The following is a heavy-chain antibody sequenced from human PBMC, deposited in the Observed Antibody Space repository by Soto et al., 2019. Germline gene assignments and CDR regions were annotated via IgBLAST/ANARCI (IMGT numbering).Heavy chain of an antibody. V-gene: IGHV4-59*11. D-gene: IGHD6-19*01. CDR3: ARVGSSGWSPDY. CDR2: IFYSGST. CDR1: GGSISGHY. J-gene: IGHJ4*02. Sequence: SENLSLTCTVSGGSISGHYWTWIRQPPGKGLEWIGYIFYSGSTNYNPSLKSRVTISVDTSKNQFSLKLSSVTAADTAVYYCARVGSSGWSPDYWGLGTLVTVSS.